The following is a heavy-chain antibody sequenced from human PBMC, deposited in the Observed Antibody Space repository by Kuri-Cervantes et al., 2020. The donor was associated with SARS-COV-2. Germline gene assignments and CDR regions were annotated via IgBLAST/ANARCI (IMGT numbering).Heavy chain of an antibody. D-gene: IGHD3-22*01. CDR2: TYYNSQWYT. CDR3: AREQISLIVLQSDTFAI. V-gene: IGHV6-1*01. Sequence: SQTLSLTCAISGDSVPSNSAACDWITQTPSRGLEWLGSTYYNSQWYTDYSATVKNRILIRSDTSKNHVSLQLNSVTPEDTAVYYCAREQISLIVLQSDTFAIWGQGTMVTVSS. CDR1: GDSVPSNSAA. J-gene: IGHJ3*02.